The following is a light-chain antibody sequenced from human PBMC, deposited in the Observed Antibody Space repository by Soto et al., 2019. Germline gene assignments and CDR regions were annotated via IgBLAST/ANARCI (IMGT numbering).Light chain of an antibody. CDR2: DAS. CDR1: QDIRNY. V-gene: IGKV1-33*01. J-gene: IGKJ4*01. CDR3: QQFDNLPLLT. Sequence: DIQMTQSPSSLSASVVDRVTITFHASQDIRNYLNWYQQKPGKAPKLLIHDASTLETGVPSRFSGSGSGTHFTFTISSLQPEDIATYYCQQFDNLPLLTFGGGTKVDIK.